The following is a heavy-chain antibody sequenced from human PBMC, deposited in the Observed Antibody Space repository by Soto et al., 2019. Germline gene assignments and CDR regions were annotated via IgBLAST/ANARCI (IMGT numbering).Heavy chain of an antibody. CDR2: ISYDGSNR. CDR1: GFTFSSCA. Sequence: HPGGSLRLSCAASGFTFSSCAMHWVRQAPGKGLEWVALISYDGSNRYYADSVKGRFTISRDNSKNTLYLQMNSLRAEDTAVYYCAKNGGYSYGYPVDYWGQGTLVTVSS. CDR3: AKNGGYSYGYPVDY. J-gene: IGHJ4*02. V-gene: IGHV3-30-3*02. D-gene: IGHD5-18*01.